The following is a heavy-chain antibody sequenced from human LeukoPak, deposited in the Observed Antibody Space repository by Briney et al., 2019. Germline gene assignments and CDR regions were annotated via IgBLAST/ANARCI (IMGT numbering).Heavy chain of an antibody. CDR3: ARGGTTVVPFDY. V-gene: IGHV4-30-2*03. Sequence: PSETLSLTCGVSGGSISSGDYSWSWIRQPPGKGLEWIGSIYYSGSTYYNPSLKSRVTISVDTSKNQFSLKLSSVTAADTAVYYCARGGTTVVPFDYWGQGTLVTVSS. CDR2: IYYSGST. D-gene: IGHD4-23*01. J-gene: IGHJ4*02. CDR1: GGSISSGDYS.